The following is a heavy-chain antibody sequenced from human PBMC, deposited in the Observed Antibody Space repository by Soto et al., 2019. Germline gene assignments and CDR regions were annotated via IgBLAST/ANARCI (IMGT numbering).Heavy chain of an antibody. CDR2: ISSSSSTM. CDR1: GFTFSTYS. CDR3: ARDDHSGSYLPDF. J-gene: IGHJ4*02. Sequence: GSLRLSCAASGFTFSTYSMNWVRQAPGKGLEWVSYISSSSSTMFYADSVKGRFTISRDNAKNSLYLQMNSLRDEDTAVYYCARDDHSGSYLPDFWGQGTLVTVSS. V-gene: IGHV3-48*02. D-gene: IGHD3-10*01.